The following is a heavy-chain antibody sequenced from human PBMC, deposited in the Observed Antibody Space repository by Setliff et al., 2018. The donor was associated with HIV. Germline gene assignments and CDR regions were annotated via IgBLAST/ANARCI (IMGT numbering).Heavy chain of an antibody. D-gene: IGHD3-10*01. CDR1: GYTFTTYG. CDR3: ARGRKDLTVVRVPNFDY. CDR2: IIPIFGSA. V-gene: IGHV1-69*13. J-gene: IGHJ4*02. Sequence: GASVKVSCKASGYTFTTYGISWVRQAPGQGLEWMGGIIPIFGSADYAQKFQGRVTISADESTSTVYLELSSLTSDDTAFYYCARGRKDLTVVRVPNFDYWGQGTLVTVSS.